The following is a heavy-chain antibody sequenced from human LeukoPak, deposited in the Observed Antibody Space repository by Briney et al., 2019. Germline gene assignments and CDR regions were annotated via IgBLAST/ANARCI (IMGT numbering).Heavy chain of an antibody. D-gene: IGHD3-22*01. CDR1: GGTFSSYA. V-gene: IGHV1-69*05. CDR3: SSQGESLHYYDSSGYLY. J-gene: IGHJ4*02. CDR2: IIPIFGTA. Sequence: SVKVSCKASGGTFSSYAISWVRQAPGQGLEWMGGIIPIFGTANYAQKFQGRVTITTDESTSTAYMELISLRSEDTAVYYWSSQGESLHYYDSSGYLYWGQGTLVTVSS.